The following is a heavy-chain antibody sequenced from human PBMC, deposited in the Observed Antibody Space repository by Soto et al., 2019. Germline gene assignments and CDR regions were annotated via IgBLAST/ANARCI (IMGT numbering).Heavy chain of an antibody. CDR1: GFTFSAFS. D-gene: IGHD1-26*01. J-gene: IGHJ4*02. Sequence: GGSLRLSCAASGFTFSAFSMSWVRQAPGKGLEWLSYIGGSGGSISYADSVKGRFTISRDNGKNTLYLQMSSLRDEDTAVYYCARDLAWAFDSWGQGALVTVSS. CDR3: ARDLAWAFDS. CDR2: IGGSGGSI. V-gene: IGHV3-48*02.